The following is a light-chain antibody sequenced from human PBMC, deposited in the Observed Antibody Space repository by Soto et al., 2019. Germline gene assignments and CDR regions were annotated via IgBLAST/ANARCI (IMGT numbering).Light chain of an antibody. CDR3: CSSAGSTTIL. J-gene: IGLJ2*01. Sequence: QSVLTQPASVSGSPGQSITISCTGTSSDVGSYNLVSWYQQHPGKAPKLMIFEVTKRPSGVSNRFSGSKSGNTASLTISGLQAEDDADYYCCSSAGSTTILFGGGTQFTVL. CDR2: EVT. CDR1: SSDVGSYNL. V-gene: IGLV2-23*02.